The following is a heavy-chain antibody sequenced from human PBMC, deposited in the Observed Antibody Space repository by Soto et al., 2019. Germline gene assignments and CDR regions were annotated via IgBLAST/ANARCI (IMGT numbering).Heavy chain of an antibody. CDR2: IYYSGNT. J-gene: IGHJ4*02. Sequence: SETLSLTCTVSGGSISSSNYYWAWIRQPPGKGLEWIGSIYYSGNTYYNPSLKSRVTISVDTSKNQFSLKLNSVTAADTAVHYCARLSSLYTSSWTQIYFEYWGQGTLVTVSS. V-gene: IGHV4-39*01. CDR1: GGSISSSNYY. D-gene: IGHD6-13*01. CDR3: ARLSSLYTSSWTQIYFEY.